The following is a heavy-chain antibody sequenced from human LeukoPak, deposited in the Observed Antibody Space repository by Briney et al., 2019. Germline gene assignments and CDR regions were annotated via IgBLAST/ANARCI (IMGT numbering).Heavy chain of an antibody. CDR1: GYSFTSYW. CDR2: IYPGDSDT. Sequence: GESLEISCKGSGYSFTSYWIGWVRQMPGKGLEWMGIIYPGDSDTRYSPSFQGQVTISADKSISTAYLQWSSLKASDTAMYYCARHSRGVAGTYYFDHWGQGTLVTVSS. V-gene: IGHV5-51*01. D-gene: IGHD6-19*01. CDR3: ARHSRGVAGTYYFDH. J-gene: IGHJ4*02.